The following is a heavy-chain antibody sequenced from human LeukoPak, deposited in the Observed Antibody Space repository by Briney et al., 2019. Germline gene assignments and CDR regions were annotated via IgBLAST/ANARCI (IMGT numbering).Heavy chain of an antibody. D-gene: IGHD2-2*01. J-gene: IGHJ4*02. CDR3: AKDSLRTLPAASFDY. CDR2: IKQDGNEK. V-gene: IGHV3-7*03. CDR1: GFTFTSHW. Sequence: PGGSLRLSCGAPGFTFTSHWMSWVRQAPGKGLEWVANIKQDGNEKYYVESVKGRFIISRDNAKNTLYLQMNSLRTEDTAVYYCAKDSLRTLPAASFDYWGQGTLVTVSS.